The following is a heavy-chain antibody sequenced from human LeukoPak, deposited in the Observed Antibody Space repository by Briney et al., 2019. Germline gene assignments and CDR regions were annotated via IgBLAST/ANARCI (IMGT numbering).Heavy chain of an antibody. CDR1: GGSFSGYY. Sequence: SETLSLTCAVYGGSFSGYYWGWIRQPPGKGLEWIGEINHSGSTNYNPSLKSRVTISVDTSKNQFSLKLSSVTAADTAVYYCARNIKNRYCSSTSCSPFDPWGQGTLVTVSS. CDR3: ARNIKNRYCSSTSCSPFDP. CDR2: INHSGST. V-gene: IGHV4-34*01. D-gene: IGHD2-2*01. J-gene: IGHJ5*02.